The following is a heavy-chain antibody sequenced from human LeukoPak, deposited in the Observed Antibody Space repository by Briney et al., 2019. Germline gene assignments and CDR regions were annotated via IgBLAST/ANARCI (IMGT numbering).Heavy chain of an antibody. CDR3: ASGKGSYDFWSGYSLFDY. D-gene: IGHD3-3*01. CDR1: GGTFSSYA. V-gene: IGHV1-69*04. J-gene: IGHJ4*02. Sequence: SVKVSCKASGGTFSSYAISWVRQAPGQGLEWMGRIIPILGIANYAQKFQGRVTITADKSTSTAYMELSSLRSDDTAVYYCASGKGSYDFWSGYSLFDYWGQGTLVTVSS. CDR2: IIPILGIA.